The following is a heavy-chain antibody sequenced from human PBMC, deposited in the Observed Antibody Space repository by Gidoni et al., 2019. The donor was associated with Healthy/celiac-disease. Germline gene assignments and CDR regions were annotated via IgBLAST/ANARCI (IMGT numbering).Heavy chain of an antibody. J-gene: IGHJ4*02. CDR3: AGSRYFDY. CDR1: GGSISSYY. CDR2: IYYSGST. D-gene: IGHD2-2*01. V-gene: IGHV4-59*01. Sequence: QVQLQESGPGLVKPSETLSLTCTVSGGSISSYYWSWIRQPPGKGLEWIGYIYYSGSTNYHPSLKSRVTISVDTSKNQFSLKLSSVTAADTAVYYCAGSRYFDYWGQGTLVTVSS.